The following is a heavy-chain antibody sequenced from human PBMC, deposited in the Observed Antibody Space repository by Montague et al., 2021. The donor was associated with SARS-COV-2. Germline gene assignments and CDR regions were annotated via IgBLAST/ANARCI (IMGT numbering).Heavy chain of an antibody. D-gene: IGHD3-22*01. J-gene: IGHJ3*02. CDR1: GGSIRSYY. CDR3: ASPTYYYDSSESDAFDI. Sequence: SETLSLTCTVSGGSIRSYYWGWIRQPPGKGLEWIGSIYYSGSTYYNPSLKRRVTISVDTSKNQFSLKLSSVTAADTAVYYCASPTYYYDSSESDAFDIWGQGTLVTVSS. CDR2: IYYSGST. V-gene: IGHV4-39*01.